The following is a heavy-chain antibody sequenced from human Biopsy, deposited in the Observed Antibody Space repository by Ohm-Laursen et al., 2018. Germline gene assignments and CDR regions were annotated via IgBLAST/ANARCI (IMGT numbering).Heavy chain of an antibody. CDR2: VYYTGST. CDR1: GDSISSYY. CDR3: ARDRGYYSDRTVPGYFDL. V-gene: IGHV4-59*01. J-gene: IGHJ2*01. Sequence: SDTLSLTWTVSGDSISSYYWSWIRQPPGKGLEWIGYVYYTGSTDYNPSLQSRVTISVDTSKNHFSLRLRSVTPADTAIYYCARDRGYYSDRTVPGYFDLWGRGTLVTVPP. D-gene: IGHD3-22*01.